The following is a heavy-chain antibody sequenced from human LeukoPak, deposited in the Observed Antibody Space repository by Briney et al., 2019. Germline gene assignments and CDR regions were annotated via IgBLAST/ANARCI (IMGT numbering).Heavy chain of an antibody. CDR2: INHSGST. CDR3: ARVNRATWTRALGAFDI. J-gene: IGHJ3*02. D-gene: IGHD3-10*01. CDR1: GGSFSGYY. Sequence: PSETLSLTCAVYGGSFSGYYWSWIRQPPGKGLEWIGEINHSGSTNYNPSLKSRVTISVDTSKNQFSLKLSSVTAADTAVYYCARVNRATWTRALGAFDIWGQGTMVTVSS. V-gene: IGHV4-34*01.